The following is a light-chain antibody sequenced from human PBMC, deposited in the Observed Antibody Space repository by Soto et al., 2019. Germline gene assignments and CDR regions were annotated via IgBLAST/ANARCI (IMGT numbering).Light chain of an antibody. CDR2: GAS. Sequence: EIVLTQSPGTLSLSPGERATLSCRASQSVSSSYLAWYQQKPGQAPRLLIYGASSRATGIPDRFSGSGSGKELTLNISRLEPEHFAVYYCQQYGSSLRTFGQVTKV. CDR3: QQYGSSLRT. V-gene: IGKV3-20*01. CDR1: QSVSSSY. J-gene: IGKJ1*01.